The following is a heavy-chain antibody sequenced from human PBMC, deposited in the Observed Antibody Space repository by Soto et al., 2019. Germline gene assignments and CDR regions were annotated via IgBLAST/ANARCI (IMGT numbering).Heavy chain of an antibody. Sequence: SETLSLTCAVYGGSFSGYYWSWIRQPPGKGLEWIGEINHSGSTNYNPSLKSRVTISVDTSKNQFSLKLSSVTAADTAVYYCARPAHIVVVTATTFGAFDIWGQGTMVTVSS. CDR2: INHSGST. D-gene: IGHD2-21*02. V-gene: IGHV4-34*01. J-gene: IGHJ3*02. CDR3: ARPAHIVVVTATTFGAFDI. CDR1: GGSFSGYY.